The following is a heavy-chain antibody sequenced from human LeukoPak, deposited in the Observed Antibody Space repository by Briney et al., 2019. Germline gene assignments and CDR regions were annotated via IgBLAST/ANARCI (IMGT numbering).Heavy chain of an antibody. Sequence: GGSLRLSCAASGLTFSDYYMSWIRQAPGKGLEWVSYISSSGSTIYYADSVKGRFTISRDNAKNSLYLQMNSLRADDTAVYYCAKTDYGILTGYPAWGQGTLVTVSS. CDR3: AKTDYGILTGYPA. J-gene: IGHJ5*02. V-gene: IGHV3-11*01. D-gene: IGHD3-9*01. CDR2: ISSSGSTI. CDR1: GLTFSDYY.